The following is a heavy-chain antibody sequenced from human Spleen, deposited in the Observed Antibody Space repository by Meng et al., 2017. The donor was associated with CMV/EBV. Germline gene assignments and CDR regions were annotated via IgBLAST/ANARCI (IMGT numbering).Heavy chain of an antibody. CDR1: GYTFTGYY. J-gene: IGHJ1*01. V-gene: IGHV1-2*02. CDR3: AREPDDFWSGYLTFQH. CDR2: INPNSGGT. Sequence: ASVKVSCKASGYTFTGYYMHWVRQAPGQGLEWMGWINPNSGGTNSAQKFQGRVTMTRDTSLSTAYMELSRLRSDDTAVYYCAREPDDFWSGYLTFQHWGQGTLVTVSS. D-gene: IGHD3-3*01.